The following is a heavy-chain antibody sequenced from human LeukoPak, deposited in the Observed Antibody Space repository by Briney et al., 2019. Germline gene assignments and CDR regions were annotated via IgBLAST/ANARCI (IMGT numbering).Heavy chain of an antibody. CDR2: IYDSGTT. J-gene: IGHJ4*02. V-gene: IGHV4-31*03. D-gene: IGHD1-14*01. CDR3: ARGGDRRGFDY. CDR1: GGSISSGGYY. Sequence: PSETLSLTCTVSGGSISSGGYYWSWIRQHPGKGLEWIGYIYDSGTTYYNPALQSRVTISVDTSDNKFSLKLRSLTAADTAVYYCARGGDRRGFDYWGQGTLLTVSS.